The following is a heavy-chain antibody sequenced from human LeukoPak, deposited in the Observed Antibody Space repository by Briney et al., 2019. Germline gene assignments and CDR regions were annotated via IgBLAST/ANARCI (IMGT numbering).Heavy chain of an antibody. CDR2: ISNNGGYT. CDR3: AKQLGYCSDGSCYFPY. J-gene: IGHJ4*02. CDR1: GFTFSSSA. Sequence: GGSLRLSCAASGFTFSSSAMSWVGQAPGTGLEWVSAISNNGGYTYYADSVQGRFTISRDNSKSTLCLQMNSLRAEDTAVYYCAKQLGYCSDGSCYFPYWGQGTLVTVSS. V-gene: IGHV3-23*01. D-gene: IGHD2-15*01.